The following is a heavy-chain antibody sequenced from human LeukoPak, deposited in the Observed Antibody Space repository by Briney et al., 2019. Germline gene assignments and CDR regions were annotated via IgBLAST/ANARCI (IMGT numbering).Heavy chain of an antibody. CDR3: AKALGVRGVFDY. CDR1: GFTFSSYS. D-gene: IGHD3-10*01. J-gene: IGHJ4*02. CDR2: ISSSSSYI. V-gene: IGHV3-21*04. Sequence: GSLRLSCAASGFTFSSYSMNWVRQAPGKGLEWVSSISSSSSYIYYADSVKGRFTISRDNSKNTLYLQMNSLRAEDTAVYYCAKALGVRGVFDYWGQGTLVTVSS.